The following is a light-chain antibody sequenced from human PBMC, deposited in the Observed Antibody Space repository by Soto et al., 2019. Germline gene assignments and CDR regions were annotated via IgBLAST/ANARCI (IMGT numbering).Light chain of an antibody. CDR2: EVN. CDR3: RSYAGSRNV. V-gene: IGLV2-8*01. Sequence: QSVRTQPPSASVSPRQSVAISCTGTSSDVGGYNYVSWYQQHRDKAPKLMINEVNKRPSGVAARFSGSKSGNTATLTVSGLQAEEEAYYYCRSYAGSRNVFGTGTKVTV. J-gene: IGLJ1*01. CDR1: SSDVGGYNY.